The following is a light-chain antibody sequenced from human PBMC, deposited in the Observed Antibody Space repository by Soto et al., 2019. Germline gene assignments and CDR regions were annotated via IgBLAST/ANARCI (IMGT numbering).Light chain of an antibody. V-gene: IGLV2-8*01. CDR1: SSDVGLYNY. CDR2: EVS. J-gene: IGLJ1*01. CDR3: SSYVGRDNFLYV. Sequence: QSVLTQPPSASGSPEQSVTISCTGTSSDVGLYNYVSWYQLHPGKAPKLMIYEVSKRPSGVPDRFSGSKSGNTASLTVSGLQAEDEADYYCSSYVGRDNFLYVFGTGXKVTVL.